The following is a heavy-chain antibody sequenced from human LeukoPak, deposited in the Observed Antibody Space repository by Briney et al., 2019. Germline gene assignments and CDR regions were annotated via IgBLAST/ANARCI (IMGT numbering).Heavy chain of an antibody. J-gene: IGHJ4*02. CDR1: GFTFSNYW. D-gene: IGHD3-10*01. CDR2: INRDGSTT. CDR3: ARDKKSGESSEIDY. Sequence: TGGSLRLSCAASGFTFSNYWVHRVRQAPGKGLVWVSRINRDGSTTKYADSVKGRFTVSRDNAKNTLNLQMNSLRAEDTAVYYCARDKKSGESSEIDYWGQGTLVTVSS. V-gene: IGHV3-74*03.